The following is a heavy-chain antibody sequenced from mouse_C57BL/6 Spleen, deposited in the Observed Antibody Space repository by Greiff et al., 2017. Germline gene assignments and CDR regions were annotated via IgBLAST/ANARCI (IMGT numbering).Heavy chain of an antibody. V-gene: IGHV1-59*01. CDR1: GYTFTSYW. D-gene: IGHD2-4*01. CDR2: IDPSDSYT. CDR3: RRDYDGFAY. Sequence: VQLHQPGAELVRPGTSVKMSCKASGYTFTSYWMHWVKQRPGQGLEWIGVIDPSDSYTNYNQKFKGKATLTVDTSSSTAYMQLSRLTSEDSAVYYCRRDYDGFAYWGQGTLVTVSA. J-gene: IGHJ3*01.